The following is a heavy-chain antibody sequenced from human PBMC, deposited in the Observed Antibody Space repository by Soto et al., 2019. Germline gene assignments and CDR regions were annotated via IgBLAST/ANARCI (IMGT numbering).Heavy chain of an antibody. V-gene: IGHV4-31*03. CDR2: IFHSGST. D-gene: IGHD3-16*01. CDR3: ARGGASFTGPAGY. CDR1: GGSITSGGYY. Sequence: TSETLSLTCTVSGGSITSGGYYWHWIRQHPVQGLEWIGYIFHSGSTHYNPSLKSRLTMSADTSKNQLSLRLTSVTAADTAVYYCARGGASFTGPAGYWGQGTLVTVSS. J-gene: IGHJ4*02.